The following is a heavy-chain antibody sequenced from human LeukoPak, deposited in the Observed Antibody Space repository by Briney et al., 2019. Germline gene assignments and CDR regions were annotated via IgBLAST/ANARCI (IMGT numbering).Heavy chain of an antibody. Sequence: DSVKVSCKASGYTFTGYYMHWVRQAPGQGLEWRGWINPNSAGTNYAQKFQGRVTMTRDTSTSTAYMELSRLRSDDTAVYYCARGRAAAGLQARDQYYFDYWGQGTLVTVSS. CDR1: GYTFTGYY. J-gene: IGHJ4*02. V-gene: IGHV1-2*02. D-gene: IGHD6-13*01. CDR2: INPNSAGT. CDR3: ARGRAAAGLQARDQYYFDY.